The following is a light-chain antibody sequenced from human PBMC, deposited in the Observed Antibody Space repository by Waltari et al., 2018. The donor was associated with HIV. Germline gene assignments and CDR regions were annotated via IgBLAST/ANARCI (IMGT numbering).Light chain of an antibody. V-gene: IGLV2-14*03. CDR3: GSHSTDTTLV. CDR2: DVN. J-gene: IGLJ2*01. Sequence: HSALTQPASVSGSPGQSIAISCTGTGDDVGGYDYVSWYQHHPGNAPKLSLYDVNIRPAGVSEGFSGAKSGHTASLTSSGLQAEDEADYYCGSHSTDTTLVVGGGTKLTV. CDR1: GDDVGGYDY.